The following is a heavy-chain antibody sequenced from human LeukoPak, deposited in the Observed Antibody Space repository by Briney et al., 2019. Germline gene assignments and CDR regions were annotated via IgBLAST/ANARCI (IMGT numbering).Heavy chain of an antibody. J-gene: IGHJ5*02. D-gene: IGHD2-2*02. Sequence: ASVKVSCTASGGTFSNYAISWVRQAPGQGLEWMGAIIPIFGTANYAQKFRGRVTMTRDTSTSTVYMELSSLRSEDTAVYYCARDPILGYCSSTSCYSQGWFDPWGQGTLVTVSS. CDR2: IIPIFGTA. CDR1: GGTFSNYA. V-gene: IGHV1-69*05. CDR3: ARDPILGYCSSTSCYSQGWFDP.